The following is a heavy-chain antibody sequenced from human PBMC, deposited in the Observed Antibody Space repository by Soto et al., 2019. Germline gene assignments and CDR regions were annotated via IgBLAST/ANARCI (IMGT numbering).Heavy chain of an antibody. CDR1: GFTFSDYS. CDR3: ARRGVGCSSRRCYCDY. Sequence: EVQLVESGGSLVKPGGSLRLSCGTSGFTFSDYSMNWVRQAPGQGLEWVSSISSIGSDLSYADSVRGRFTISRDNAKNSLYLQMNSLRDEDTDVYYCARRGVGCSSRRCYCDYWGQGTLVTVSS. J-gene: IGHJ4*02. V-gene: IGHV3-21*01. D-gene: IGHD2-2*01. CDR2: ISSIGSDL.